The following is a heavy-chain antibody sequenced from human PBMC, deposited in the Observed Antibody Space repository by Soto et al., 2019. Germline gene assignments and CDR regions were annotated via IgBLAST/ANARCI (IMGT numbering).Heavy chain of an antibody. D-gene: IGHD4-17*01. CDR3: ARDRGDGADYVDQDRGFDAFDI. V-gene: IGHV1-69*06. J-gene: IGHJ3*02. CDR1: GGTFSSYA. CDR2: IIPIFGTA. Sequence: QVQLVQSGAEVKKPGSSVKVSCKASGGTFSSYAISWVRQAPGQGLEWMGGIIPIFGTANYAQKFQGRVTITADKSTSTAYMELSSLRSEDTAVYYCARDRGDGADYVDQDRGFDAFDIWGQGTMVTVSS.